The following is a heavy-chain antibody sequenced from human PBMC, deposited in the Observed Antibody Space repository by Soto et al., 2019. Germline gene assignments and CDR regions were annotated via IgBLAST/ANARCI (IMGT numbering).Heavy chain of an antibody. CDR1: GGSISSYY. J-gene: IGHJ6*02. D-gene: IGHD3-22*01. CDR2: IYYSGST. CDR3: ARDGSPDYYDSRGYYSGMDV. Sequence: PSETLSLTCTVSGGSISSYYWSWIRQPPGKGLEWIGYIYYSGSTNYNPSLKSRVTISVDTSKNQFSLKLSSVTAADTAVFYCARDGSPDYYDSRGYYSGMDVWGQGTTVTVSS. V-gene: IGHV4-59*01.